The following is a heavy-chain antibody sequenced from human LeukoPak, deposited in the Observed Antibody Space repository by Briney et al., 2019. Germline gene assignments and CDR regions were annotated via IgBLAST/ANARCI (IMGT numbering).Heavy chain of an antibody. CDR3: ARDREYSSSLSAFDI. V-gene: IGHV1-18*01. CDR2: ISNYNGDT. Sequence: ASVKVSCKASGYTFNSYGFSWVRQAPGQGLEWVGWISNYNGDTRYAQKFQGRVTMTTDTSTSTAYMELRSLRSDDTAVYYCARDREYSSSLSAFDIWGQGTMVTVSS. CDR1: GYTFNSYG. J-gene: IGHJ3*02. D-gene: IGHD6-6*01.